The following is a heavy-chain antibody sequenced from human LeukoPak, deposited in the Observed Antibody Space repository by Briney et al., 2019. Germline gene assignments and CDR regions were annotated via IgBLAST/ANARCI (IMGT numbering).Heavy chain of an antibody. Sequence: GGSLRLSCAASGFTFSSYEMNWVRQAPGKGLDWVSYISSSGNTIYYADSVKGRFTISRDNAKNSLYLQMNSLRVEDTAIYYCAKVAHYYYGSESYYFFEHWGQGTPVTASS. CDR1: GFTFSSYE. J-gene: IGHJ4*02. D-gene: IGHD3-10*01. CDR2: ISSSGNTI. CDR3: AKVAHYYYGSESYYFFEH. V-gene: IGHV3-48*03.